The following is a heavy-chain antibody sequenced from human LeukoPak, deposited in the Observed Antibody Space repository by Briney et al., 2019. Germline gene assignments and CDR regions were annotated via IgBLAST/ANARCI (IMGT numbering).Heavy chain of an antibody. Sequence: GGSLRLSCAASGFTFSNAWMSWVRQAPGKGLEWVGRIKSKTDGGTTGYAAPVKGRFTISRDDSKNTLYLQMNSLKTEDTAVYYCTTVGTVTPSAAFDIWGQGTMVTVSS. J-gene: IGHJ3*02. CDR1: GFTFSNAW. D-gene: IGHD4-17*01. CDR3: TTVGTVTPSAAFDI. CDR2: IKSKTDGGTT. V-gene: IGHV3-15*01.